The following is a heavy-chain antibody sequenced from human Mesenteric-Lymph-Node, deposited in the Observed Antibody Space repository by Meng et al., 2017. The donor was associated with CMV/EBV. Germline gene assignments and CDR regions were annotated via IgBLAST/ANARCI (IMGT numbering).Heavy chain of an antibody. Sequence: FPFNNYAMHWVRQAPGKGLEWVAVISYDGSNKYYADSVKDRFTISRDNSKNMLYLQMNSLRAEDTAVYYCAKDLFTRYYDSSGCFDYWGQGTLVTVSS. D-gene: IGHD3-22*01. CDR2: ISYDGSNK. CDR3: AKDLFTRYYDSSGCFDY. J-gene: IGHJ4*02. V-gene: IGHV3-30*18. CDR1: FPFNNYA.